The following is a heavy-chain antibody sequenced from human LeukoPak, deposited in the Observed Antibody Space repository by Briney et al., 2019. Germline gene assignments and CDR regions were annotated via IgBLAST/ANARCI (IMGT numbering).Heavy chain of an antibody. CDR3: ARDMAAADPFDY. CDR1: GFTFSSYS. D-gene: IGHD6-13*01. Sequence: GGSLRLSCAASGFTFSSYSMNWVRQAPGKGLEWVSSISSSSSYIYYADSVKGRFTISRDNAKNSLYLQMNSLRAEDTAVYYCARDMAAADPFDYWGQGTLVTVSS. CDR2: ISSSSSYI. J-gene: IGHJ4*02. V-gene: IGHV3-21*01.